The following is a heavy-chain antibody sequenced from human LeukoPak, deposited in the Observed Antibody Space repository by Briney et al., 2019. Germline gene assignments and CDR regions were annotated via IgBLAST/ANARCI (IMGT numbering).Heavy chain of an antibody. CDR1: GFSSSDYY. J-gene: IGHJ4*02. CDR3: ARDLGYCSGGSCSAGY. Sequence: PGGSLRLSCAASGFSSSDYYMSWIRQAPGKGLEWVSYSSSSGSTIYYADSVKGRFTISRDNAKNSLYLQMNSLRAEDTAVYYCARDLGYCSGGSCSAGYWGQGTLVTVSS. CDR2: SSSSGSTI. D-gene: IGHD2-15*01. V-gene: IGHV3-11*01.